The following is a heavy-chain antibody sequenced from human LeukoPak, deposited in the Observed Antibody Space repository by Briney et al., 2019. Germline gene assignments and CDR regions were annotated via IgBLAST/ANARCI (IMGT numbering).Heavy chain of an antibody. V-gene: IGHV3-30*18. CDR3: TKTTDSGCPTCYGYFGY. D-gene: IGHD2-2*01. J-gene: IGHJ4*02. Sequence: GGSLRLSCAASKVSFSSYDMHWVRQAPGKGLEWVAVISYDGSNKYYADSVKGRFTISRDNSKNTLYLQMNSLRADDTAVYYCTKTTDSGCPTCYGYFGYWGQGTLVTVSS. CDR1: KVSFSSYD. CDR2: ISYDGSNK.